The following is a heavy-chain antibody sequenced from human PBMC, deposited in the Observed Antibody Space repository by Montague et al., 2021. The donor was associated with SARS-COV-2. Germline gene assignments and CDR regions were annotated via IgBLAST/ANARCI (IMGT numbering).Heavy chain of an antibody. J-gene: IGHJ4*02. V-gene: IGHV4-34*01. CDR2: MNHSGST. D-gene: IGHD2-21*02. Sequence: SETLSLTCAVYGGSFSGYYCSWIRQPPGKGLEWMGEMNHSGSTNYNPSLKSRVTISVDTSKNKFSLKLSSVTAADTAVYYCARGSKVTDYWGQGTLVTVSS. CDR3: ARGSKVTDY. CDR1: GGSFSGYY.